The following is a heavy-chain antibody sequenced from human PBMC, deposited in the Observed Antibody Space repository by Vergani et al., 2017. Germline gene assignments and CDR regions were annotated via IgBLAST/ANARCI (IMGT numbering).Heavy chain of an antibody. CDR2: IDHTGRP. J-gene: IGHJ6*03. V-gene: IGHV4-34*01. Sequence: QVQLQQWGGGLLKPSETLSLTCVVNGGSFTSYHWTWIRQSPGEGLEWVGDIDHTGRPDYNPSLRSRLTMSVDKSRKQFSLTLNSVTATDTAIYFCARVNTETNGHLYYYYYLDVWGQGTAVTVS. D-gene: IGHD4-11*01. CDR1: GGSFTSYH. CDR3: ARVNTETNGHLYYYYYLDV.